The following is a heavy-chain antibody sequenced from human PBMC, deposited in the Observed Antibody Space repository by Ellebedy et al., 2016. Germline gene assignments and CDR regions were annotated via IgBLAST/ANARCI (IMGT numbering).Heavy chain of an antibody. CDR1: GLNFNTFL. V-gene: IGHV3-23*01. Sequence: GGSLRLXCTASGLNFNTFLMSWVRQAPGKGLEWVSTISAGSDTTRLADSVKGRFTISRDNFRNSVYLRMNSLRVDDTALYYCRQGHYFDQWGQGALVTVSS. J-gene: IGHJ4*02. CDR2: ISAGSDTT. CDR3: RQGHYFDQ.